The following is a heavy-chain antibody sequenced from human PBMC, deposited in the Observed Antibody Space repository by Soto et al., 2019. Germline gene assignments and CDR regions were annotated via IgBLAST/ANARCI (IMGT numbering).Heavy chain of an antibody. J-gene: IGHJ4*02. Sequence: SGPTLVNPTQTLTLTCSFSGFSLSTSGVGVGWIRQPPGKALEWLALIYWDDDKRYSPSLRSRLTITKDTSENQVVLTMTNMDHVETQTQQCAHSPPGILFFHWGKGTLGTVSS. CDR3: AHSPPGILFFH. V-gene: IGHV2-5*02. D-gene: IGHD2-15*01. CDR1: GFSLSTSGVG. CDR2: IYWDDDK.